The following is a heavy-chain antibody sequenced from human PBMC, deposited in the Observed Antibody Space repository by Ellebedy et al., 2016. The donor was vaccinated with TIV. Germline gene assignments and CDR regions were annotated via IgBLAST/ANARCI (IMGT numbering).Heavy chain of an antibody. CDR1: GFTFSDYY. CDR2: ISSSGSTI. Sequence: GGSLRLXCAASGFTFSDYYMSWIRQAPGKGLEWVSYISSSGSTIYYADSVKGRFTISRDNAKNSLYLQMNSLGAEDTAVYYCARSPYSSGWYVWFDPWGQGTLVTVSS. D-gene: IGHD6-19*01. CDR3: ARSPYSSGWYVWFDP. V-gene: IGHV3-11*01. J-gene: IGHJ5*02.